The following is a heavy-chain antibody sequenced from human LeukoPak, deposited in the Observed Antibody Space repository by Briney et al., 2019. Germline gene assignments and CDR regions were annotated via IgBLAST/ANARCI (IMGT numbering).Heavy chain of an antibody. V-gene: IGHV3-9*01. CDR2: ISWNSGII. Sequence: PGGSLRLSCAVSGFTFSSYAMHWVRQAPGKGLEWVSGISWNSGIIGYADSVKGRFTISRDNAKNSLYLQMNSLRAEDTALYYCAKDISGYSYGYYFDYWGQGTLVTVSS. CDR1: GFTFSSYA. CDR3: AKDISGYSYGYYFDY. D-gene: IGHD5-18*01. J-gene: IGHJ4*02.